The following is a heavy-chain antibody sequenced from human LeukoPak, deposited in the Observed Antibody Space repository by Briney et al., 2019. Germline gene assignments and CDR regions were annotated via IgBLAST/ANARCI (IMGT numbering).Heavy chain of an antibody. CDR3: ARDQYYDSSGYYY. CDR2: ISSSSSYI. CDR1: GFTLSSYS. Sequence: PGGSLRLSCAASGFTLSSYSMNWVRQAPGKGLEWVSSISSSSSYIYYADSVKGRFTISRDNAKNSLYLQMNSLRAEDTAVYYCARDQYYDSSGYYYWGQGTLVTVSS. V-gene: IGHV3-21*01. D-gene: IGHD3-22*01. J-gene: IGHJ4*02.